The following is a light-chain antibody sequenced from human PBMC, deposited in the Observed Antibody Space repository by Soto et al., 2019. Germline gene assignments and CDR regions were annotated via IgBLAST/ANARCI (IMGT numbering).Light chain of an antibody. V-gene: IGLV2-14*01. CDR2: EVS. CDR1: NSDVGGYNY. J-gene: IGLJ1*01. CDR3: ISYTGSSTSYV. Sequence: QSVLTQPASVSGSPGQSITISCTGTNSDVGGYNYVSWYQQHPGKAPELMIYEVSHRPSGVSNRFSGSKSGNTASLTISGLQAEDEADYYCISYTGSSTSYVFGSGTKVTVL.